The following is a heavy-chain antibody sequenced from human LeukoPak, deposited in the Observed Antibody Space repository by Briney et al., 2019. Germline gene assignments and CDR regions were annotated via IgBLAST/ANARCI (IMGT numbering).Heavy chain of an antibody. CDR2: IIPILGIA. V-gene: IGHV1-69*04. J-gene: IGHJ4*02. D-gene: IGHD3-22*01. CDR1: GGTFSSYA. CDR3: ARDYYDSSGLSEKLDY. Sequence: SVKVSCKASGGTFSSYAISWVRQAPGQGLEWMGRIIPILGIANYAQKFQGRVTITADKSTSTAYMELRSLRSDDTAVYYCARDYYDSSGLSEKLDYWGQGTLVTVSS.